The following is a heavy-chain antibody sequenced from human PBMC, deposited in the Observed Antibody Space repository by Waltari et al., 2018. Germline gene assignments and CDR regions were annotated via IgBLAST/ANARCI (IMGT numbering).Heavy chain of an antibody. CDR2: ISGSGGKT. CDR3: AKDVWFSEWSFLMSAFDM. CDR1: TFTFNNYV. V-gene: IGHV3-23*01. J-gene: IGHJ3*02. Sequence: EVQLLESGGGLVQPGGSLRLSCAASTFTFNNYVLSLVAQAPGKGLEWVAAISGSGGKTYYADFVKGRFTISRDNSKNMVYLQMDSLRAEDTAIYYCAKDVWFSEWSFLMSAFDMWGQGTMVTVS. D-gene: IGHD3-3*01.